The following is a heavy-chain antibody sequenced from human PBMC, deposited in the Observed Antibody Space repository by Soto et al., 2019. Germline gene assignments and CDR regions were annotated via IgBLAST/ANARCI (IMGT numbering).Heavy chain of an antibody. D-gene: IGHD2-15*01. CDR1: GRSISSSSYF. J-gene: IGHJ4*02. CDR2: LYYSGST. Sequence: SVTLSLTCTASGRSISSSSYFWCWIRPPPGKGLACIGSLYYSGSTYYNPSLKSRVTVSVDTSKNQFSLKLSSVTAADTAVYYCARGYGRNFDYWGQGTLVTVFS. CDR3: ARGYGRNFDY. V-gene: IGHV4-39*01.